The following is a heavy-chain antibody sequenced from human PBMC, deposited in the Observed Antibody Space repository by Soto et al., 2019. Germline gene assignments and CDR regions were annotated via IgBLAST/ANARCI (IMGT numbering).Heavy chain of an antibody. D-gene: IGHD2-8*02. Sequence: PGGSLRLSCAASGFTFSAYDMHWVRQPTGKGLEWVSAIGTQHDTYYPDSVKGRFTISRENAKNSLYLQMNSLRTGDTAVYYCARQVVYWHGGGGWFDPWGQGTLVTVSS. CDR2: IGTQHDT. CDR3: ARQVVYWHGGGGWFDP. V-gene: IGHV3-13*01. CDR1: GFTFSAYD. J-gene: IGHJ5*02.